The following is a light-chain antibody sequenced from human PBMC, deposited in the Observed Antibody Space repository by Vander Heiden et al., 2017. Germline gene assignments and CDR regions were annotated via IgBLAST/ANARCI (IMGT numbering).Light chain of an antibody. Sequence: DIQMTQSPSTLSASVGDRVTITCRASQSISSWLAWYQQKPGKAPKLLIYDASSLESGVPSRFSGSGSGTEFTLTISSLKPDDFATYYCQQDNSYPWTFGQGTKVEIK. CDR2: DAS. CDR3: QQDNSYPWT. CDR1: QSISSW. J-gene: IGKJ1*01. V-gene: IGKV1-5*01.